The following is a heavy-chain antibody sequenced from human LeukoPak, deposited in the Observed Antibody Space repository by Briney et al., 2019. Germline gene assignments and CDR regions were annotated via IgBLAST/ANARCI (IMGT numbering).Heavy chain of an antibody. V-gene: IGHV4-59*01. J-gene: IGHJ4*02. CDR3: ARERGAVAFNY. D-gene: IGHD6-19*01. CDR1: GGSISSYY. Sequence: KTSETLSLTCTVSGGSISSYYWSWIRQPPGKGLEWIGYIYYSGSTNYNPSLKSRVTISVDTSKNQFSLKLSSVTAADTAVYYCARERGAVAFNYWGQGTLVTVSS. CDR2: IYYSGST.